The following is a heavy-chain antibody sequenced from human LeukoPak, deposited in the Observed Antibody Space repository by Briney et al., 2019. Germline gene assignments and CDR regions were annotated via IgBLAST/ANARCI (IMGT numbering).Heavy chain of an antibody. J-gene: IGHJ4*02. D-gene: IGHD1-26*01. Sequence: SETLSLTCTVSGGSISSYYWSWIRQPPGKGLEWIGYIYYSGSTNYNPSLKSRVTISVDTSKNQFSLKLSSVTAADTAVYYCARDVEGDYFDYWGQGTLVTVSS. CDR1: GGSISSYY. CDR3: ARDVEGDYFDY. V-gene: IGHV4-59*01. CDR2: IYYSGST.